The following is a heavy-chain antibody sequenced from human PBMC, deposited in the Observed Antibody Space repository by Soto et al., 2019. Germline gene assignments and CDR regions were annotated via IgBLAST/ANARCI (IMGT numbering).Heavy chain of an antibody. D-gene: IGHD3-3*01. CDR2: ISGSGGST. V-gene: IGHV3-23*01. Sequence: EVQLLESGGGLVQPGGSLRLSCAASGFTFSSYAMSWVRQAPGKGLEWVSAISGSGGSTYYADSVKGRFTISRDNSKNTLYLQMNSLRADDTAVYYCAKDILSSTIFGVVIMPYDYWGQGTLVTVSS. J-gene: IGHJ4*02. CDR3: AKDILSSTIFGVVIMPYDY. CDR1: GFTFSSYA.